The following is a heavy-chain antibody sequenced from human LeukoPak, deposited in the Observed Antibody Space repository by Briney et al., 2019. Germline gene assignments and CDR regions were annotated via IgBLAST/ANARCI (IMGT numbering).Heavy chain of an antibody. CDR3: AKVGTGDLFRALDY. CDR2: ISDGGGTT. Sequence: GGSLRLSCTASGLIFRNYAMTWVRQAPRKGLEWVSAISDGGGTTYYADSVQGRFTISRDYSKNTLFLQMNSLRADDTAVYYCAKVGTGDLFRALDYWGQGTLVTVSS. V-gene: IGHV3-23*01. D-gene: IGHD7-27*01. J-gene: IGHJ4*02. CDR1: GLIFRNYA.